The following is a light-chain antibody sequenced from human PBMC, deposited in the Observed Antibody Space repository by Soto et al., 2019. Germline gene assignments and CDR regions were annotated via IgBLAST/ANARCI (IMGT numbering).Light chain of an antibody. CDR3: QHTNNFPLS. V-gene: IGKV1-12*01. CDR1: RGISSW. CDR2: GAS. Sequence: DFQMPQSASYVSASVGDRVIITCRACRGISSWLAWYQQRPGKAPNLLIYGASTLQTGVPSRFSGSGSGTDFTLTITTLQPEDFATYYCQHTNNFPLSFGGGTKEEIK. J-gene: IGKJ4*01.